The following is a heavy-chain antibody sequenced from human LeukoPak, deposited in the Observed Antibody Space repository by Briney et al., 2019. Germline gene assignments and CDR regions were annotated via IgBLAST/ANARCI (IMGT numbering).Heavy chain of an antibody. D-gene: IGHD4/OR15-4a*01. CDR3: ARASNYYFDY. CDR2: ISYDGSNK. Sequence: GGSLRLSCAASGFTFSSYAMHWVRQAPGKGLEWVAVISYDGSNKYYADSVKGRFTISGDNSKNTLYLQMNSLRAEDTAVYYCARASNYYFDYWGQGTLVTVSS. CDR1: GFTFSSYA. J-gene: IGHJ4*02. V-gene: IGHV3-30-3*01.